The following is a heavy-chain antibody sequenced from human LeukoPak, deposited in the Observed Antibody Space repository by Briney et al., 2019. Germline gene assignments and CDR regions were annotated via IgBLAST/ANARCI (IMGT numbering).Heavy chain of an antibody. CDR1: GFTFGDYA. V-gene: IGHV3-9*01. J-gene: IGHJ4*02. Sequence: PGGSLRLSCAASGFTFGDYAMHWVRQAPGKGLEWVSGISWNSDSIGYADSVKGRFTISRDNAKNSLYLQMNSLRAEDTAVYYCAKRSDFLTGYSNYWGQGTLVSVSS. D-gene: IGHD3-9*01. CDR2: ISWNSDSI. CDR3: AKRSDFLTGYSNY.